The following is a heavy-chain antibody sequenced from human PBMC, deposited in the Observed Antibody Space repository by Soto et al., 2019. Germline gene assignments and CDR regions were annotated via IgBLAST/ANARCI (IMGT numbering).Heavy chain of an antibody. CDR1: GGTFSSYA. Sequence: QVQLVQSGAEVKKPGSSVKVSCKASGGTFSSYAISWVRQAPGQGLEWMGGIIPIFGTANYAQKFQGRVTLTADESTSTAYMELSSLRSEDTAVYSCATAHSSSCYYPPYYYYYGMDVWGQGTTVTVSS. D-gene: IGHD6-13*01. CDR3: ATAHSSSCYYPPYYYYYGMDV. CDR2: IIPIFGTA. J-gene: IGHJ6*02. V-gene: IGHV1-69*01.